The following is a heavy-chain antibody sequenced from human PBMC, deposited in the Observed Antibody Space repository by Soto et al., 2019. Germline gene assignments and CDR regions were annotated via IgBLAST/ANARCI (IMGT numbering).Heavy chain of an antibody. J-gene: IGHJ4*02. CDR1: AGYISNVGDY. V-gene: IGHV4-31*02. CDR2: IYYSGNT. Sequence: TPSLTWSCAAGYISNVGDYWSWIRKHPLKGLEFIGYIYYSGNTYYNPSLKSRVTISVDTSKNQFSLKLSSVTAADTAVYYCARALYYSDTSGHLYYFDYWGQGTMVPGSS. D-gene: IGHD3-22*01. CDR3: ARALYYSDTSGHLYYFDY.